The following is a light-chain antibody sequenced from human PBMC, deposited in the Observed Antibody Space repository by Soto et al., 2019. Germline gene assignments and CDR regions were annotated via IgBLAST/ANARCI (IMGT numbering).Light chain of an antibody. CDR3: QSYDSSLSGYWV. V-gene: IGLV1-40*01. CDR1: SSNIGAGYD. CDR2: GNS. Sequence: QAVATQPPSVSGAPGQRVTISCTGSSSNIGAGYDVHWYQQLPGTAPKLLIYGNSNRPSGVPDRFSGSKSGTSASLAITGLQAEDEADYYCQSYDSSLSGYWVFGGGTKLTVL. J-gene: IGLJ3*02.